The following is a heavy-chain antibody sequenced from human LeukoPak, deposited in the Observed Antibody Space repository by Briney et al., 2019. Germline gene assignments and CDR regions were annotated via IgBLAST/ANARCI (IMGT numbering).Heavy chain of an antibody. CDR1: GYTFTDYY. J-gene: IGHJ5*02. D-gene: IGHD5-12*01. Sequence: ASVKVSCKASGYTFTDYYMHWVRQAPGQGLEWMGWINPNSGGTNYAQKFQGRVAMTRDTSISTAYMELSRLRSDDTAVYYCAREGLVDIVATSGFDPWGQGTLVTVSS. V-gene: IGHV1-2*02. CDR3: AREGLVDIVATSGFDP. CDR2: INPNSGGT.